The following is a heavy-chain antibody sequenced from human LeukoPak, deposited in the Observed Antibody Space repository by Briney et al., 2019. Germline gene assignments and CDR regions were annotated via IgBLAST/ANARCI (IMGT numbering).Heavy chain of an antibody. CDR3: ARGVYIAAAQYGY. D-gene: IGHD6-13*01. CDR1: GGSISSYY. V-gene: IGHV4-59*01. J-gene: IGHJ4*02. CDR2: IYYSGTT. Sequence: PSETLSLTCTVSGGSISSYYGRWIRQPRGKGLEGSGYIYYSGTTSYPPSLKSRVTIAVDTSKNQFSLQLSSVTAADTAVYYCARGVYIAAAQYGYWGQGTLVTVSS.